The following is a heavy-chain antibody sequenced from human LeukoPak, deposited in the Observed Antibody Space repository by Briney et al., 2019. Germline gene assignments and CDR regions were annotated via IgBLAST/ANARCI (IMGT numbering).Heavy chain of an antibody. CDR1: GITFSSYA. CDR2: INDDGSAT. V-gene: IGHV3-74*01. Sequence: GGSLRLSCGAPGITFSSYAMSWVRQAPGKGLVWVSRINDDGSATFYADSVKGRFTISRDNAKNTLFLQMSSLRAEDTAVYFCAREILAPGKTHDYWGQGTLVTVSS. CDR3: AREILAPGKTHDY. J-gene: IGHJ4*02.